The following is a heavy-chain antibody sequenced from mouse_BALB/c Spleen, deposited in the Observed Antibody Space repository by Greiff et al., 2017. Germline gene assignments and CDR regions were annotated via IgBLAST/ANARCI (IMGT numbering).Heavy chain of an antibody. J-gene: IGHJ4*01. D-gene: IGHD2-4*01. V-gene: IGHV14-3*02. CDR2: IDPANGNT. Sequence: VQLKESGAELVKPGASVKLSCTASGFNIKDTYMHWVKQRPEQGLEWIGRIDPANGNTKYDPKFQGKATITADTSSNTAYLQLSSLTSEDTAVYYCARIGIYYDYDRVYWGQGTSVTVSS. CDR1: GFNIKDTY. CDR3: ARIGIYYDYDRVY.